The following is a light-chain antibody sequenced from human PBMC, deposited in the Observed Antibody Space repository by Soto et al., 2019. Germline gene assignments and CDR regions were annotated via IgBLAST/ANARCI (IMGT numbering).Light chain of an antibody. Sequence: QSVLTQPPSASGSPGQSVTISCTGTSSDVGGYNYVSWYQQHPGKAPKLMIYEVSKRPSGVPDRFYGSKSGNTASLTVSGLQAEDEADYYCSSYAGSNNLVFGGGTKLTVL. CDR1: SSDVGGYNY. CDR3: SSYAGSNNLV. CDR2: EVS. J-gene: IGLJ3*02. V-gene: IGLV2-8*01.